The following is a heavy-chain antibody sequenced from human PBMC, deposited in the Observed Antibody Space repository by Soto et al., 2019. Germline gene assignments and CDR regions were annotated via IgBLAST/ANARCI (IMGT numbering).Heavy chain of an antibody. CDR2: IKQDGSEK. D-gene: IGHD2-2*01. V-gene: IGHV3-7*01. CDR1: GFTFSSYW. J-gene: IGHJ5*02. CDR3: ARDVSDFIDIVVPNWFDP. Sequence: PGGSLRLSCAASGFTFSSYWMSWVRQAPGKGLEWVANIKQDGSEKYYVDSVKGRFTISRDNAKNSLYLQMNSLRAEDTAVYYCARDVSDFIDIVVPNWFDPWGQGTLVTVSS.